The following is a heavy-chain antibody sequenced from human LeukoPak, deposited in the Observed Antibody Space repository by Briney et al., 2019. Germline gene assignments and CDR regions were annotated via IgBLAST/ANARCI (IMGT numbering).Heavy chain of an antibody. CDR1: GFTFSSYA. CDR3: AKDDCSSTSCYSPHY. D-gene: IGHD2-2*01. Sequence: PGGSLRLSCAASGFTFSSYAMSWVRQAPGKGLEWVSAISGSGGSTYYADSVKGRFTISRDNSKNTLYLRMNSLRAEDTAVYYCAKDDCSSTSCYSPHYWGQGTLVTVSS. J-gene: IGHJ4*02. V-gene: IGHV3-23*01. CDR2: ISGSGGST.